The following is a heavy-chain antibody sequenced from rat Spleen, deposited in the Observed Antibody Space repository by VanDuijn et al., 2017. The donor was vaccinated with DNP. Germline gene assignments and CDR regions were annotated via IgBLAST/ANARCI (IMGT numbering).Heavy chain of an antibody. Sequence: EVQLVESGGDLVQPGRSLKLSCAASGFTFSNYGMAWVRQAPTKGLEWVASISTGGGSTYYRDSVKGRFTISRDNAQSTLDLQMNSLRSEDTATYYCGRDLGGDYWGQGVMVTVSS. CDR3: GRDLGGDY. V-gene: IGHV5S23*01. CDR2: ISTGGGST. D-gene: IGHD5-1*01. J-gene: IGHJ2*01. CDR1: GFTFSNYG.